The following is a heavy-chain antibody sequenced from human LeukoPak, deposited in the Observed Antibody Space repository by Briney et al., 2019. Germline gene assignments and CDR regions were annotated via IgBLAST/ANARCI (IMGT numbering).Heavy chain of an antibody. J-gene: IGHJ4*02. V-gene: IGHV3-23*01. Sequence: GGSLRLSCAVSGITLSNYGMSSVRQAPGKGLEWVAGICDSRGRTNYAHPVQGRFTIARDNSKNTLYLQMNSLRAEDTTVYFCAKRGVVIRVILVGFHKEAYYFDSWGQGSLVTVSS. CDR1: GITLSNYG. CDR3: AKRGVVIRVILVGFHKEAYYFDS. D-gene: IGHD3-10*01. CDR2: ICDSRGRT.